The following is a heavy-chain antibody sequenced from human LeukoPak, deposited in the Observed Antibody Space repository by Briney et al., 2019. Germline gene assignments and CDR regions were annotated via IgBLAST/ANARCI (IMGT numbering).Heavy chain of an antibody. Sequence: GGSLRLSCAASGFTFSNYAMSWVRQAPGKGLEWVANIKQDGSERYYVDSVKGRFTISRDNAKNSLYLQMNSLRAEDTAVYYCARDRRCSGGTCYFFDYWGRGTLVTVSS. CDR3: ARDRRCSGGTCYFFDY. V-gene: IGHV3-7*04. CDR1: GFTFSNYA. CDR2: IKQDGSER. J-gene: IGHJ4*02. D-gene: IGHD2-15*01.